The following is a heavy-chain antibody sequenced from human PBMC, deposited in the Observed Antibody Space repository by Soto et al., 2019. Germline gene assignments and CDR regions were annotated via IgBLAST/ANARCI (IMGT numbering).Heavy chain of an antibody. J-gene: IGHJ3*02. CDR3: AKSGYDAFDI. Sequence: ASVKVSCTASGYTFTSYDINWVRQAPGQGLEWMGWINANNGNTDYAQKLQGRVTMTTDTSTSTAYMELRSLRSDDTAVYYCAKSGYDAFDIWGQGTMVTVSS. CDR1: GYTFTSYD. V-gene: IGHV1-18*01. CDR2: INANNGNT. D-gene: IGHD3-3*01.